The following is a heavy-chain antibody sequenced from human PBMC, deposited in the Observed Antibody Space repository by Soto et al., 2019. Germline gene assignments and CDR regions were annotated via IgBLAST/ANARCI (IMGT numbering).Heavy chain of an antibody. CDR2: ISWNSGSI. CDR1: GFSFDDYA. V-gene: IGHV3-9*01. Sequence: EVQLVESGGGLVQPGRSLRLSCAASGFSFDDYAMHWVRQAPGKGLEWVSGISWNSGSIGYADSVKGRLTISRDNDKNTLYLEMNSLRAEDTALYYCAKDMGRTRITFGGRTNYDDGMDGWGQGTTVTVSS. J-gene: IGHJ6*02. CDR3: AKDMGRTRITFGGRTNYDDGMDG. D-gene: IGHD3-16*01.